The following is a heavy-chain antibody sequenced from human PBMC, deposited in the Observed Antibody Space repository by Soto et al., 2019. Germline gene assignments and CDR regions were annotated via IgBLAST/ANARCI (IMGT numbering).Heavy chain of an antibody. Sequence: SETLSLTCTVSGGSISSGDYYWSWIRQPPGKGLEWIGYIYYSGSTYYNPSLKSRVTISVDTSKNQFSLKLSSVTAADTAVYYCARTDYYDSSGGPHFDYWGQGTLVTVSS. D-gene: IGHD3-22*01. CDR2: IYYSGST. V-gene: IGHV4-30-4*01. CDR3: ARTDYYDSSGGPHFDY. J-gene: IGHJ4*02. CDR1: GGSISSGDYY.